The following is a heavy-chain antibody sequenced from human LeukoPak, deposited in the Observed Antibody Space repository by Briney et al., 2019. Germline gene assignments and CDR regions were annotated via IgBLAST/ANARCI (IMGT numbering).Heavy chain of an antibody. D-gene: IGHD3-22*01. CDR1: GYTFTSYD. J-gene: IGHJ4*02. CDR2: MNPNSGNT. Sequence: GASVTVSFKASGYTFTSYDINWVRQAPGQGLEWMGWMNPNSGNTGYAQKFQGRVTITRNTSISTAYMELSSLRSEDTAVYYCARTYYDSSGYYSLGVFDYWGQGTLVTVSS. V-gene: IGHV1-8*01. CDR3: ARTYYDSSGYYSLGVFDY.